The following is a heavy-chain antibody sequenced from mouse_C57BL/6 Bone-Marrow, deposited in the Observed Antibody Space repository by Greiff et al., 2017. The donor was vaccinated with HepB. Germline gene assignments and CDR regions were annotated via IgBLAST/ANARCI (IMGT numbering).Heavy chain of an antibody. CDR1: GFNIKNTY. J-gene: IGHJ3*01. Sequence: EVKRVESVAELVRPGASVKLSCTASGFNIKNTYMHWVKQRPEQGLEWIGRIDPANGNTKYAPKFQGKATITADTSSNTAYLQLSSLTSEDTAIYYCARAYDYDGGFAYWGQGTLVTVSA. V-gene: IGHV14-3*01. D-gene: IGHD2-4*01. CDR3: ARAYDYDGGFAY. CDR2: IDPANGNT.